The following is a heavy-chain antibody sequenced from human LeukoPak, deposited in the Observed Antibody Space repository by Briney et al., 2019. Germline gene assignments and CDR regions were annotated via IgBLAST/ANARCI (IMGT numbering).Heavy chain of an antibody. V-gene: IGHV3-23*01. Sequence: GGSLRLSCAASGFTFSSYAMSWVRQAPGKGLEWVSSISNSGGTTYYADSVKGRFTISRDNSKNTLYLQMNSLRAEDTAVYYCAKRLAVDATRYFDYWGQGTLVAVSS. CDR1: GFTFSSYA. J-gene: IGHJ4*02. D-gene: IGHD6-19*01. CDR3: AKRLAVDATRYFDY. CDR2: ISNSGGTT.